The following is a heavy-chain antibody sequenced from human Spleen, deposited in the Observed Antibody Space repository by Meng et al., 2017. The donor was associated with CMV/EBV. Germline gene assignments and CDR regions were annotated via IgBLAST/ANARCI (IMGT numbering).Heavy chain of an antibody. CDR1: GCSFSGFS. D-gene: IGHD6-19*01. J-gene: IGHJ5*02. V-gene: IGHV4-34*01. CDR2: INHSGST. Sequence: HGCSFSGFSWICLRQPPGKELEWIEEINHSGSTNYNPSLKRRVTISVDTSKNQFSLKLSSVTAADTAVYCCARGLFGTVAGNWFDPWGQGTLVTVSS. CDR3: ARGLFGTVAGNWFDP.